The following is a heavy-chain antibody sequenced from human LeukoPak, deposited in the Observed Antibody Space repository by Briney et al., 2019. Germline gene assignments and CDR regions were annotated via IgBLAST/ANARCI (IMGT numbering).Heavy chain of an antibody. Sequence: GGSLRLSCAASGFTFDDYGMSWVRQAPGRGLEWVSGINWNGGSTGYADSVKGRFTISRDNAKNSLYLQMNSLRAEDAAVYYCAKDRPNYYESNGHYYRRDGDYWGQGTLVTVS. CDR1: GFTFDDYG. CDR3: AKDRPNYYESNGHYYRRDGDY. J-gene: IGHJ4*02. CDR2: INWNGGST. D-gene: IGHD3-22*01. V-gene: IGHV3-20*04.